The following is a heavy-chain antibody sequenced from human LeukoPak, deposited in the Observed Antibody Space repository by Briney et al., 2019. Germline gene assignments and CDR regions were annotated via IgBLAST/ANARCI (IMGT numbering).Heavy chain of an antibody. CDR3: ARDTSTYYYDSSGPAGTLDY. V-gene: IGHV1-46*01. Sequence: GASVKVSCKASGYTFTSYYMHWVRQAPGQGLEWMGIINPSGGSTSYAQKFQGRVTMTRDMSTSTVYMELSSLRSENTAVYYCARDTSTYYYDSSGPAGTLDYWGQGTLVTVSS. CDR1: GYTFTSYY. J-gene: IGHJ4*02. CDR2: INPSGGST. D-gene: IGHD3-22*01.